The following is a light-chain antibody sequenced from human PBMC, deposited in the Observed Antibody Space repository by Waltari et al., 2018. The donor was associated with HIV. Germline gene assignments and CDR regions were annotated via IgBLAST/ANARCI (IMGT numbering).Light chain of an antibody. CDR2: EVN. Sequence: SALTQPSSASGSRGQSVTISCTGTTSGDGAYSYGSWYQQDPGMAPKLIMYEVNKRPSGVPHRVSGSKSGNTASLTVSGLQAEYEADCYCSSYAGSAVVFGAGTKLTVL. CDR1: TSGDGAYSY. CDR3: SSYAGSAVV. J-gene: IGLJ2*01. V-gene: IGLV2-8*01.